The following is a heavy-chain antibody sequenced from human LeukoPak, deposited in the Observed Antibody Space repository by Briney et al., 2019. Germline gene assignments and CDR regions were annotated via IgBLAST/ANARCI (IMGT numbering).Heavy chain of an antibody. CDR1: GFTFSSYS. V-gene: IGHV3-48*02. CDR2: ISSSSSTI. CDR3: ARTYYDILTGYYNFDY. J-gene: IGHJ4*02. D-gene: IGHD3-9*01. Sequence: GGSLRLSCAASGFTFSSYSMNWVRQAPGKGLEWVSYISSSSSTIYYADSVKGRFTISRDNAKNSLYLQMNSLRDEDTAVYYCARTYYDILTGYYNFDYWGQGTLVTVSS.